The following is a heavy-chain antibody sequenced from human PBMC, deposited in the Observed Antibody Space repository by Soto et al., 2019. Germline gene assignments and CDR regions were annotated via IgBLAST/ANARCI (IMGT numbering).Heavy chain of an antibody. CDR2: ISSSSSTI. V-gene: IGHV3-48*02. CDR3: ARALLAHFWRGYGY. D-gene: IGHD3-3*02. J-gene: IGHJ4*02. Sequence: GGSLRLSCAASGFTFSSYSMNWVRQAPGKGLEWVSYISSSSSTIYYADSVKGRFTISRDNAKNSRYLQMNSLRDEDTAVYYCARALLAHFWRGYGYWGQGTLVTVSS. CDR1: GFTFSSYS.